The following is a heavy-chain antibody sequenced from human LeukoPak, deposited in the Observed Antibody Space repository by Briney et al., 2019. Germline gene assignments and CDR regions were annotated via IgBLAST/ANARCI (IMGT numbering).Heavy chain of an antibody. J-gene: IGHJ6*03. V-gene: IGHV3-7*01. CDR1: GFTFSSYW. CDR3: ARDQGSGINYYYYYMDV. Sequence: GGSLRLSCAASGFTFSSYWMSWVRQAPGKGLEWVANIKQDGSEKYYVDSVKGRFTISRDNARNSLYLQMNSLRAEDTAVYYCARDQGSGINYYYYYMDVWGKGTTVTVSS. CDR2: IKQDGSEK. D-gene: IGHD3-10*01.